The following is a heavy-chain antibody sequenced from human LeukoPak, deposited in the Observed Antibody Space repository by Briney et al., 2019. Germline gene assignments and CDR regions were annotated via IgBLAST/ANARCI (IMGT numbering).Heavy chain of an antibody. D-gene: IGHD5-12*01. CDR3: ARVNSGYDWGGGYYYYYMDV. J-gene: IGHJ6*03. CDR2: IYYSGST. Sequence: SETLSLTCTVSGYSISSGYYWGWIRQPPGKGLEWIGSIYYSGSTYYNPSLKSRVTISVDTSKNQFSLKLSSVTAADTAVYYCARVNSGYDWGGGYYYYYMDVWGKGTTVTISS. CDR1: GYSISSGYY. V-gene: IGHV4-38-2*02.